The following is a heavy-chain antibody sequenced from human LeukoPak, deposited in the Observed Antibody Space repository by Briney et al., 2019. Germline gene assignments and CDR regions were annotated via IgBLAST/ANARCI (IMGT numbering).Heavy chain of an antibody. CDR2: ISGNSRYI. CDR3: ARGRRPDAFDS. V-gene: IGHV3-21*01. J-gene: IGHJ3*02. CDR1: GFIFRTYT. Sequence: PGGSLRLSCAASGFIFRTYTMNWVRQAPGKGLEWVSSISGNSRYIYYADSVKGRFTISRDNAKNSLYLQMNSLRAEDTAVYYCARGRRPDAFDSWGQGTRVTVSS.